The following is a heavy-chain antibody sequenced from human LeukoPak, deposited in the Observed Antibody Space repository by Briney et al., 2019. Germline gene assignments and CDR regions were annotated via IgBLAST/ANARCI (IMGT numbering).Heavy chain of an antibody. V-gene: IGHV3-23*01. D-gene: IGHD5-12*01. Sequence: GGSLRLSCAASGFTFSNYAMSWVRQAPGKGLEWVSVISGSGGGTYYADSVKGRFTISRDNSKNTLYLQMNSLRAEDTAVYYCAKTPRGSGYDWGYFDYWGQGTLVTVSS. CDR2: ISGSGGGT. CDR1: GFTFSNYA. J-gene: IGHJ4*02. CDR3: AKTPRGSGYDWGYFDY.